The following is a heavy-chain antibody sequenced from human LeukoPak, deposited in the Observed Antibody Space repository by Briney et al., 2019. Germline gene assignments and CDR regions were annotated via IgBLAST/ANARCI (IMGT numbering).Heavy chain of an antibody. D-gene: IGHD6-6*01. Sequence: ASVKVSCKASGGTFSSYAISWVRQAPGQGLEWMGGIIPIFGTANYAQKFQGRVTITADESTSTAYMELSSLRSEDTAVYYCASARIAARPRYYYYMDVWGKGTTVTVSS. V-gene: IGHV1-69*13. CDR3: ASARIAARPRYYYYMDV. J-gene: IGHJ6*03. CDR1: GGTFSSYA. CDR2: IIPIFGTA.